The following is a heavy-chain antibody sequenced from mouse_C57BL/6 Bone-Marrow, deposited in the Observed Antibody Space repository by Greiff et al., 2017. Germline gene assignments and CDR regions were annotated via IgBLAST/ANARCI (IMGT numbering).Heavy chain of an antibody. V-gene: IGHV10-3*01. CDR3: VSDDYGNYVGSIDY. CDR2: IRSKSSNYAT. CDR1: GFTFNTYA. Sequence: EVQLVESGGGLVQPKGSLKLSCAASGFTFNTYAMHWVRQAPGRGLEWVARIRSKSSNYATYYADSVKDRFTISRYDSQNMLYLQMDNLKTENTAMYSCVSDDYGNYVGSIDYWGQGTSVTVSS. D-gene: IGHD2-1*01. J-gene: IGHJ4*01.